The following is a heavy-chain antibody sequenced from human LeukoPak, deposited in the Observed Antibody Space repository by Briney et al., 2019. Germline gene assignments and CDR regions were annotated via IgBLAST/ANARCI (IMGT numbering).Heavy chain of an antibody. J-gene: IGHJ4*02. CDR1: GFTFSSYA. Sequence: GRSLRLSCAASGFTFSSYAMHWVRQAPGKGLEWVAVISYDGSNKYYADSVKGRFTISRDNSKNTLYLQMNSLRAEDTAVYYCAKDVTIFGVVIYYFDYWGQGTLVTVS. V-gene: IGHV3-30-3*01. D-gene: IGHD3-3*01. CDR3: AKDVTIFGVVIYYFDY. CDR2: ISYDGSNK.